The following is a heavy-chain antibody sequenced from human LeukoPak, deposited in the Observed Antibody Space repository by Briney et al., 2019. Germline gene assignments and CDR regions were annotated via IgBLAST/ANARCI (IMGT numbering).Heavy chain of an antibody. CDR2: ISYDGSNK. V-gene: IGHV3-30-3*01. Sequence: GRSLRLSCAASGFTFSSYAMHWARQAPGKGLEWVAVISYDGSNKYYADSVKGRFTISRDNSKNTLYLQMNSLRAEDTAVYYCARDHLFAFDIWGQGTMVTVSS. CDR3: ARDHLFAFDI. J-gene: IGHJ3*02. CDR1: GFTFSSYA.